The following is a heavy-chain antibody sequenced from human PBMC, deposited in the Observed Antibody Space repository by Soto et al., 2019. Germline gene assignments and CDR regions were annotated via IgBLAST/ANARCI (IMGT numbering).Heavy chain of an antibody. D-gene: IGHD5-18*01. V-gene: IGHV3-30*18. CDR1: GFTFSSYG. J-gene: IGHJ4*02. Sequence: QVQLVESGGGVVQPGRSLRLSCAASGFTFSSYGMHWVRQAPGKGLEWVAVMSYDGSNKYYADSVKGRFTISRDNSKNTLYLLMSSMRAEDAAVFYCAKDAGGYSYGGFDSWGQGTLVTVSS. CDR3: AKDAGGYSYGGFDS. CDR2: MSYDGSNK.